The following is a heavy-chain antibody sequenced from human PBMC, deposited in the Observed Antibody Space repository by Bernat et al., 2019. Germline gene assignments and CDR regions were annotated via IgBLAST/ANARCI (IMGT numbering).Heavy chain of an antibody. D-gene: IGHD3-16*02. V-gene: IGHV4-31*03. Sequence: QVQLQESGPGLVKPSQTLSLTCTVSGGSISSGGYYWSWIRQHPGKGLEWIGYIYYSGSTYYNPSLKSRVTISVDTSKNQFSLKLSSVTAADTAVYYCARDERASTYYDYIWGSYRFDYWGQGTLVTVSS. CDR2: IYYSGST. CDR3: ARDERASTYYDYIWGSYRFDY. CDR1: GGSISSGGYY. J-gene: IGHJ4*02.